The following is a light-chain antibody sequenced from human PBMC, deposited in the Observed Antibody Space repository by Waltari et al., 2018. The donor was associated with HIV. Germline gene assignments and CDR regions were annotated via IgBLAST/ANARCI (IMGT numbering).Light chain of an antibody. CDR2: GNS. CDR3: QSYDSNLSGL. CDR1: SSHIGAGYD. J-gene: IGLJ2*01. V-gene: IGLV1-40*01. Sequence: QSELTQPPSVSAAPGQRVTISCTGRSSHIGAGYDVHWYQQVPGRAPKVVIYGNSNRPSGVPDRFSGSKSGSSASLVITGLQSEDEADYYCQSYDSNLSGLFGGGTKVTVL.